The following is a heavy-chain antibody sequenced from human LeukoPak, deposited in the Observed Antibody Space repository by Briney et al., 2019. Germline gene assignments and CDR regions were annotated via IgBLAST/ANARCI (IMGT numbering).Heavy chain of an antibody. J-gene: IGHJ4*02. Sequence: GGSLRLSCAASGFTFSSYWMSWVRQAPGKGLEWVANIKQDGSEKYYVDSVKGRFTISRDNAKNSLYLQMNSLRAEHTAVYYCAREGAGSRTLFDYWGQGTLVTVSS. CDR2: IKQDGSEK. CDR1: GFTFSSYW. V-gene: IGHV3-7*01. CDR3: AREGAGSRTLFDY. D-gene: IGHD1-14*01.